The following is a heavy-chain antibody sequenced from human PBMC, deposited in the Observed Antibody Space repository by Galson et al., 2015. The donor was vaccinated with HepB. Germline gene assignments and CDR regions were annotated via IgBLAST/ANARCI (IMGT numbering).Heavy chain of an antibody. J-gene: IGHJ5*02. CDR1: GFTFGSYG. CDR3: ARVYSVSIFGVDSNWFDP. Sequence: SLRLSCAASGFTFGSYGMHWVRQAPGKGLEWVAVISGDESKKYYAESVEGRFSISRDNSKNTLYLQLNSLRAEDTAVYYCARVYSVSIFGVDSNWFDPWCQGTLVTVSS. V-gene: IGHV3-30*03. CDR2: ISGDESKK. D-gene: IGHD3-3*01.